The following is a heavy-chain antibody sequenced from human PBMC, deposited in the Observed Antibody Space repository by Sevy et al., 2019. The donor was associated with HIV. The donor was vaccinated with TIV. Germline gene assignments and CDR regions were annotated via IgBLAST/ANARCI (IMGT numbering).Heavy chain of an antibody. Sequence: GGSLRLSCAASGFSFRNYGMQWVRQAPGKGLEWVAFISNDGSNKYYADSVKGRFTISRDNSQNTLYLQVNNVRADDTAVFYCAKNIWTGYYVPHGYWGQGTLVTVSS. J-gene: IGHJ4*02. CDR1: GFSFRNYG. V-gene: IGHV3-30*02. D-gene: IGHD3-9*01. CDR2: ISNDGSNK. CDR3: AKNIWTGYYVPHGY.